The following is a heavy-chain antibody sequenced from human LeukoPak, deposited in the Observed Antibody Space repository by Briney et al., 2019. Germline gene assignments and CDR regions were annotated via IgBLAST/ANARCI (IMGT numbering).Heavy chain of an antibody. D-gene: IGHD3-3*01. V-gene: IGHV3-30-3*01. Sequence: GGSLRLSCAASGFTFSSYAMHWVRQAPGKGLEWVAVISYDGSNKYYADSVKGRFTISRDNSKNTLYLQMNSLRAEDTAVYYCVRGGAYYDFWSGYYNPDYWGQGTLVTVSS. CDR3: VRGGAYYDFWSGYYNPDY. CDR2: ISYDGSNK. CDR1: GFTFSSYA. J-gene: IGHJ4*02.